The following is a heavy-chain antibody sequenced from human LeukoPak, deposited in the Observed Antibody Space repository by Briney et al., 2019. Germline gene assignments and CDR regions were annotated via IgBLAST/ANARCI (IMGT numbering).Heavy chain of an antibody. V-gene: IGHV3-23*01. CDR1: GFTFSSYA. CDR2: INGSGGSK. CDR3: AKNGGSGRAIFDY. J-gene: IGHJ4*02. Sequence: GGSLTLSCAASGFTFSSYAMSWVRQAPGKGLEWVSAINGSGGSKYYADPVKGRFTISRDNSKNTLYLQMNSLRAEDTAVYYCAKNGGSGRAIFDYGGQGTLVTVSS. D-gene: IGHD2-15*01.